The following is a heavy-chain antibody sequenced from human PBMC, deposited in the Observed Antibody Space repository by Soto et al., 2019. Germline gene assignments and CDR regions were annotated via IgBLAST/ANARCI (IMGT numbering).Heavy chain of an antibody. J-gene: IGHJ5*02. D-gene: IGHD2-2*01. CDR3: AIYPNAVVVVPAASDNWFGP. CDR1: GYTFTSYD. V-gene: IGHV1-8*01. Sequence: ASVKVSCKASGYTFTSYDINWVRQATGQGLEWMGWMNPNSGNTGYAQKLQGRVTMTRNTAISTAYMELSSLRSEDTAVYYCAIYPNAVVVVPAASDNWFGPWGQGTLVTASS. CDR2: MNPNSGNT.